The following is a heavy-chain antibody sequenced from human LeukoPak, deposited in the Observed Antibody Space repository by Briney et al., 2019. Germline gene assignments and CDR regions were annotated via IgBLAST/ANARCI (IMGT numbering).Heavy chain of an antibody. V-gene: IGHV3-23*01. Sequence: ETLSLTCAVYGGSFSGYYWSWIRQPPGKGLEWVSAISDRGDRQYYADSVKGRFTISRDNSMNTLRLQMNSLSVEDTAVYYCVVYTGGYRSQFWGQGTLVTVSS. CDR2: ISDRGDRQ. CDR3: VVYTGGYRSQF. CDR1: GGSFSGYY. D-gene: IGHD5-24*01. J-gene: IGHJ4*02.